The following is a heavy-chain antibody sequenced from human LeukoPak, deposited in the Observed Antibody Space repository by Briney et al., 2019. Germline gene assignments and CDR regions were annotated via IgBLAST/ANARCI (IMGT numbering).Heavy chain of an antibody. J-gene: IGHJ4*02. D-gene: IGHD2-2*01. V-gene: IGHV1-18*01. Sequence: GASVKVSCKASGYTFTSYGISWVRQAPGQGLEWMGWISAYNGNTNYAQKLQGRVTMTTDTSTSTAYMELRSLRSDDTAVYYCAREYCTDTSCYGPDYWGQGTLVTVSS. CDR2: ISAYNGNT. CDR3: AREYCTDTSCYGPDY. CDR1: GYTFTSYG.